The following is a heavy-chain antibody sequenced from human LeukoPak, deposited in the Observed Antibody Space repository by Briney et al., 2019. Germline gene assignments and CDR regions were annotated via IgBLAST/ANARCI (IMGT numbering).Heavy chain of an antibody. CDR2: IYYSGST. D-gene: IGHD3-22*01. V-gene: IGHV4-39*07. CDR3: ARGGNGFYYDSSGYSYYYGMDV. J-gene: IGHJ6*02. CDR1: GGSISSSSYY. Sequence: PSETLSLTCTVSGGSISSSSYYWGWIRQPPGKGLEWIGGIYYSGSTYYNPSLKSRVTISVDTSKNQFSLKLSSVTAADTAVYYCARGGNGFYYDSSGYSYYYGMDVWGQGTTVTVSS.